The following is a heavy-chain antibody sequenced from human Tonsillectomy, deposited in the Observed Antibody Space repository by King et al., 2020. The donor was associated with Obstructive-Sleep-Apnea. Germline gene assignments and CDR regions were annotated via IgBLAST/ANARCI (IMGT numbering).Heavy chain of an antibody. J-gene: IGHJ4*02. CDR3: ARAWVVAAHADY. CDR2: ISSNGGST. D-gene: IGHD2-15*01. CDR1: GFTFSSYA. V-gene: IGHV3-64*01. Sequence: DVQLVESGGGLVQPGGSLRLSCAASGFTFSSYAMHWVRQAPGKGLEYVSAISSNGGSTYYANSVKGRFTISRDNSKNTLYLQMGSLRPEDMDVYYCARAWVVAAHADYWGQGTLVTVSS.